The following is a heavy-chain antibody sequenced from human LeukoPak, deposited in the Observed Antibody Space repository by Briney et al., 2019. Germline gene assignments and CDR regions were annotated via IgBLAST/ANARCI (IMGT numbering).Heavy chain of an antibody. J-gene: IGHJ4*02. D-gene: IGHD3-10*01. Sequence: ASVKVSCKASGYTFTSYDINWVRQATGQGLEWMGWMNPNSGNTGYAQKFQGRVTITRNTSISTAYMELSSLRSEDTAVYYCARSPMVRGVRVFDYWGQGTLVTVSS. CDR2: MNPNSGNT. CDR1: GYTFTSYD. CDR3: ARSPMVRGVRVFDY. V-gene: IGHV1-8*03.